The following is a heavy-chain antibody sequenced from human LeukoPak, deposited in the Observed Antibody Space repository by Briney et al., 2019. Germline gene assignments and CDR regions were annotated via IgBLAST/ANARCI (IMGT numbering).Heavy chain of an antibody. Sequence: GRSLRLSCAASGFTFSSFAMHWVRQVPGKGLEWVAVISYDGSNKYYADSVNGRFTISRDSSKNTLYLQMNSLRAEDTAVYYCARTVSYWGQGTLVTVSS. V-gene: IGHV3-30-3*01. CDR3: ARTVSY. D-gene: IGHD4-17*01. CDR1: GFTFSSFA. J-gene: IGHJ4*02. CDR2: ISYDGSNK.